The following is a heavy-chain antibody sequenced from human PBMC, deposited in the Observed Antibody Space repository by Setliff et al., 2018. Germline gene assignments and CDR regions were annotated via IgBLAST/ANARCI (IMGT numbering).Heavy chain of an antibody. CDR3: ARDSSYYYGSDY. V-gene: IGHV1-69*13. CDR2: IIPMFGLA. J-gene: IGHJ4*02. Sequence: ASVKVSCKASGDTFTNSEINWVRQAPGQGLEWMGGIIPMFGLANYAQKFQGRVTITADESTSKAYMELSSLRPEDTAVYYCARDSSYYYGSDYWGQGTLVTVSS. CDR1: GDTFTNSE. D-gene: IGHD3-10*01.